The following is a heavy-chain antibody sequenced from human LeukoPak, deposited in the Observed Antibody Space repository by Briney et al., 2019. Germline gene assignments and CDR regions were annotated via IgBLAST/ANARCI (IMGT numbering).Heavy chain of an antibody. Sequence: GGSLRLSCAASGFTFSSYGMHWVRQAPGKGLEWVAVIWYDGSNKYYADSVKSRFTISRDNSKNTLYLQMSSLRAEDTAVYYCARDPSTIAVAGLDYWGQGSLVTVSS. D-gene: IGHD6-19*01. CDR1: GFTFSSYG. CDR2: IWYDGSNK. J-gene: IGHJ4*01. V-gene: IGHV3-33*01. CDR3: ARDPSTIAVAGLDY.